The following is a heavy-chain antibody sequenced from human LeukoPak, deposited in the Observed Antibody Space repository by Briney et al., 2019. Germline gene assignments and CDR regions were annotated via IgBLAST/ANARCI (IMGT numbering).Heavy chain of an antibody. V-gene: IGHV3-7*01. CDR2: IKQDGSEK. CDR3: ARDRHYFDY. J-gene: IGHJ4*02. CDR1: GFTFSRYA. Sequence: PGGSLRLSCGASGFTFSRYAMSWVRQAPGKGLEWVANIKQDGSEKYYVDSVKGRFTISRDNAKNSLYLQMNSLRAEDTAVYYCARDRHYFDYWGQGTLVTVSS.